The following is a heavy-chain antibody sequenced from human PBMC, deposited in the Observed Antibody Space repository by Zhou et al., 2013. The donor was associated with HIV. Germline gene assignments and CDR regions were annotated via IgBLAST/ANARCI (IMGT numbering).Heavy chain of an antibody. CDR3: ARDLAVTTYPDYYYGMDV. Sequence: QVQLVQSGAEVKKSGASVKVSCKVSRYKLNELAMHWVRQAPGKGLEYMGGHDPEEGKTIYAQKFQGRITMTEDTATNTAYMELRSLRSDDTAVYYCARDLAVTTYPDYYYGMDVWGQGTTVTVSS. V-gene: IGHV1-24*01. D-gene: IGHD4-17*01. CDR2: HDPEEGKT. J-gene: IGHJ6*02. CDR1: RYKLNELA.